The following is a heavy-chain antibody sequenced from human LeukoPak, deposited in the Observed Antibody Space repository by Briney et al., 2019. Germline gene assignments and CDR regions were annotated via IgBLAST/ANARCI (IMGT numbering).Heavy chain of an antibody. V-gene: IGHV3-21*01. J-gene: IGHJ3*02. CDR2: ISSGGTYK. CDR1: GFTFSDYT. D-gene: IGHD4-17*01. CDR3: ARPTTVTTISADAFDI. Sequence: SGGSLRLSCAASGFTFSDYTMNWVRQAPGKGLEWVSSISSGGTYKYYADSVKGRFTISRDNAQNSLYLQMNSLRAEDSSVYYCARPTTVTTISADAFDIWGQGTMVTVSS.